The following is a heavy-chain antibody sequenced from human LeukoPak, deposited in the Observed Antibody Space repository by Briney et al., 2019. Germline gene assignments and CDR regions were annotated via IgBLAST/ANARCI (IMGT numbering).Heavy chain of an antibody. CDR2: IYYTET. D-gene: IGHD5-18*01. J-gene: IGHJ6*03. CDR3: ARTTEGGYTYGYFYYYYMDV. CDR1: GGSVSNYY. V-gene: IGHV4-59*02. Sequence: SETLSLTCTVSGGSVSNYYWSWIRQPPGKGLEWIGYIYYTETSYNPPLKSRGTISADPSKNQLSLKLYTSTAAATAVSYCARTTEGGYTYGYFYYYYMDVWGKGTTVTISS.